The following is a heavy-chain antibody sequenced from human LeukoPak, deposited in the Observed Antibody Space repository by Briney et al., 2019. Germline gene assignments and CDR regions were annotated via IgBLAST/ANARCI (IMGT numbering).Heavy chain of an antibody. D-gene: IGHD3-22*01. CDR3: AIYPDYYDSSGYGN. Sequence: SVKVSCKASGGTFSSYAISWARQAPGQGLEWMGRIIPILGIANYAQKFQGRVTMTRDTSTSTVYMELSSLRSEDTAVYYCAIYPDYYDSSGYGNWGQGTLVTVSS. J-gene: IGHJ4*02. CDR1: GGTFSSYA. V-gene: IGHV1-69*04. CDR2: IIPILGIA.